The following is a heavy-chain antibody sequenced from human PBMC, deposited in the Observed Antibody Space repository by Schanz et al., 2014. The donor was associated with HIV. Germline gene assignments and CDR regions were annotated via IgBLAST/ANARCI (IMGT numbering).Heavy chain of an antibody. CDR1: GFTFSSYA. Sequence: EVQLLESGGGLVQPGGSLRLSCAVSGFTFSSYAMTWVRQAPGKGLDWVSTVIGSGVRTIYADSVKGRFTISRDNSKNTLSLHMNSLRVEDTAVYYCAKAKGSYSATTFYFDFWGQGTLVTVSS. CDR3: AKAKGSYSATTFYFDF. D-gene: IGHD1-26*01. V-gene: IGHV3-23*01. CDR2: VIGSGVRT. J-gene: IGHJ4*02.